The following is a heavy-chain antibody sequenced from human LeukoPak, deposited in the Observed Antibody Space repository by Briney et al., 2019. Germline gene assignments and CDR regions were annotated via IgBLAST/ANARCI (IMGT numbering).Heavy chain of an antibody. Sequence: ASVKVSCKASGYTFTGYYMHWVRQAPGQGLEWMGWINPNSGGTNYAQKFQGRVTMTRDTSISTAYMELSRLRSDDTAVYYCARGPLYGSGWLSYWGQGTLVTVSS. V-gene: IGHV1-2*02. CDR2: INPNSGGT. D-gene: IGHD6-19*01. J-gene: IGHJ4*02. CDR1: GYTFTGYY. CDR3: ARGPLYGSGWLSY.